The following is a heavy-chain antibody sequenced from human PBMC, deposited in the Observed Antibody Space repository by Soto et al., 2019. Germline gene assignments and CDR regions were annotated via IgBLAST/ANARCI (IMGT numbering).Heavy chain of an antibody. CDR1: GGSISSSSYY. D-gene: IGHD2-2*01. CDR3: ARHDDGEYQLLPGSWFDP. V-gene: IGHV4-39*01. Sequence: TSETLSLTCTVSGGSISSSSYYWVWIRQPPGKGLEWIGSIYYSGSTYYNPSLKSRVTISVDTSMNQFSLKLSSVTAADTAVYYCARHDDGEYQLLPGSWFDPWGQGTLVTVSS. J-gene: IGHJ5*02. CDR2: IYYSGST.